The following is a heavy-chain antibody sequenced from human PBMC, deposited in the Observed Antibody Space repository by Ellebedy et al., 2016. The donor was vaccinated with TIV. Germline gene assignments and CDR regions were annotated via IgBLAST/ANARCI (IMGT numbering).Heavy chain of an antibody. CDR1: GDSISSDS. V-gene: IGHV4-59*12. Sequence: MPSETLSLTCTVSGDSISSDSWSWIRQPPGKGLEWIGDIYYSGGPKYNPPLKSRVTISVDTSKNQFFLKLRSVTAADTAVYYCARVVVPAAMLLYYYYAMDVWGQGTTVTVSS. CDR3: ARVVVPAAMLLYYYYAMDV. D-gene: IGHD2-2*01. CDR2: IYYSGGP. J-gene: IGHJ6*02.